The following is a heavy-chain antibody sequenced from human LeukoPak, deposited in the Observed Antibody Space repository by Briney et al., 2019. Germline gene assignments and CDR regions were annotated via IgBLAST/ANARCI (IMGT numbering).Heavy chain of an antibody. CDR1: GFSFSTYT. CDR2: ISPGSTYT. Sequence: GGSLRLSCAASGFSFSTYTMNWVRQAPGKGLEWVSSISPGSTYTHYTDSVKGRFTISRDNARSSLFLQMNSLRAEDTAIYYCARAYDITSSFDYWGQGTLVTVSS. CDR3: ARAYDITSSFDY. V-gene: IGHV3-21*01. J-gene: IGHJ4*02. D-gene: IGHD3-22*01.